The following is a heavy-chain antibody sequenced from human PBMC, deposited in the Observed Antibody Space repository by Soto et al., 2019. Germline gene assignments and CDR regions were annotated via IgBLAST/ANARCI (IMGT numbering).Heavy chain of an antibody. CDR2: TYYRSKWYN. Sequence: RTCAISGDSVSSNSAAWNWIRQSPSRGLEWLGRTYYRSKWYNDYAVSVKSRITINPDTSKNQFSLQLNSVTPEDTAVYYCARDRGNGRNYERNYYYYGMDVWGQGTTVTVSS. D-gene: IGHD1-7*01. J-gene: IGHJ6*02. V-gene: IGHV6-1*01. CDR1: GDSVSSNSAA. CDR3: ARDRGNGRNYERNYYYYGMDV.